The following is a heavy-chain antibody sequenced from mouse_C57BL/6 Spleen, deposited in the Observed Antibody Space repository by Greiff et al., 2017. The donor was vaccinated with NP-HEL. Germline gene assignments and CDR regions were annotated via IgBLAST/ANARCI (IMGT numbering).Heavy chain of an antibody. V-gene: IGHV1-82*01. J-gene: IGHJ3*01. D-gene: IGHD1-1*01. CDR1: GYAFSSSW. CDR3: ARHGSSSWFAY. CDR2: IYPGDGDT. Sequence: QVHVKQSGPELVKPGASVKISCKASGYAFSSSWMNWVKQRPGKGLEWIGRIYPGDGDTNYNGKFKGKATLTADKSSSTAYMQLSSLTSEDSAVYFCARHGSSSWFAYWGQGTLVTVSA.